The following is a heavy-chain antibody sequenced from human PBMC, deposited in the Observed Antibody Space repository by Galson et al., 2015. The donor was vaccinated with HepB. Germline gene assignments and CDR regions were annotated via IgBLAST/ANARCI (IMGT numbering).Heavy chain of an antibody. CDR2: INPNNGGT. V-gene: IGHV1-2*02. CDR1: GYTFTGYY. CDR3: ARGGEQQLILSWFDP. Sequence: SVKVSCKASGYTFTGYYMHWVRQAPGQGLEWMGWINPNNGGTNSAQKFQGRVTMTGDTSISTAYMELSRLRSDDTAVYYCARGGEQQLILSWFDPWGQGTLVTVSS. D-gene: IGHD6-13*01. J-gene: IGHJ5*02.